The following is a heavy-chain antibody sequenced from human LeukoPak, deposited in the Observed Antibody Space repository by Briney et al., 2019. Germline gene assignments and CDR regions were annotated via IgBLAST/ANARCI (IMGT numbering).Heavy chain of an antibody. Sequence: GGSLRLSCAGSGFTFGRYWMSWVRQAPGKGLEWVASINQGGSRLHYLDSVTGRFIISRDDAQNSLFLQMTRLRVDDTAVYYCARLKDDVTKLDYWGQGTLVSASS. CDR3: ARLKDDVTKLDY. V-gene: IGHV3-7*01. CDR1: GFTFGRYW. J-gene: IGHJ4*02. D-gene: IGHD2-8*01. CDR2: INQGGSRL.